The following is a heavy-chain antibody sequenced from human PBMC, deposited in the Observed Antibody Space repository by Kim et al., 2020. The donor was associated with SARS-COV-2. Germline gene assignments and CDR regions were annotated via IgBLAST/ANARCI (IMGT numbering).Heavy chain of an antibody. CDR2: IIPIFGTA. CDR3: ARAYNSNYFGFDP. D-gene: IGHD4-4*01. Sequence: SVKVSCKASGGTFSSYAISWVRQAPGQGLEWMGGIIPIFGTANYAQKFQGRVTITADESTSTAYMELSSLRSEDTAVYYCARAYNSNYFGFDPWGQGTLVTVSS. CDR1: GGTFSSYA. V-gene: IGHV1-69*13. J-gene: IGHJ5*02.